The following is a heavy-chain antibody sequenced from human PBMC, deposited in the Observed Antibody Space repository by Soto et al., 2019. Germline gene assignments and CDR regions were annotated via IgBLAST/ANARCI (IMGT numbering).Heavy chain of an antibody. CDR3: ARVVPGAEAWFGP. J-gene: IGHJ5*02. CDR1: GYMFSGYY. V-gene: IGHV1-2*02. Sequence: ASVKVSCKASGYMFSGYYMHWVRQAPGQGLEWMGWINPDSDGTNYAQKFQGRVSMTTDTSTTTAYMELRSLRSDDTAVYYCARVVPGAEAWFGPWGQGTLVTVSS. D-gene: IGHD2-2*01. CDR2: INPDSDGT.